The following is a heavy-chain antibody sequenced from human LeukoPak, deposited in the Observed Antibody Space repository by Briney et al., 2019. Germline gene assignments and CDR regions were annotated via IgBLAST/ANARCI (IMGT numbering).Heavy chain of an antibody. CDR1: GGSISSSSYY. V-gene: IGHV4-39*07. D-gene: IGHD6-13*01. J-gene: IGHJ5*02. Sequence: SETLCLTCTVSGGSISSSSYYWGWIRQPPGKGLEWIGSIYYSGSTYNNPSLKSRVTISVDTSKNQFSLELSSVTAADTAVYYCARDIRIAAAGRVVSWFDPWGQGTLVTVSS. CDR2: IYYSGST. CDR3: ARDIRIAAAGRVVSWFDP.